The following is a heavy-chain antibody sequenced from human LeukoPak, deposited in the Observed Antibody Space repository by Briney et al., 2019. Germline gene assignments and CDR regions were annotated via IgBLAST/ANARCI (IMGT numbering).Heavy chain of an antibody. CDR2: ISSDGSII. J-gene: IGHJ6*03. D-gene: IGHD2-2*01. V-gene: IGHV3-11*01. Sequence: GGSLRLSCAASGFTFSDYYMSWIRQAPGKGLEWIAYISSDGSIIYYADSVKGRFTISRDNAKNTLYLQMNSLRAEDTAVYYCAKPGSSDIVVVPAAIPYYYYYYYMDVWGKGTTVTVSS. CDR3: AKPGSSDIVVVPAAIPYYYYYYYMDV. CDR1: GFTFSDYY.